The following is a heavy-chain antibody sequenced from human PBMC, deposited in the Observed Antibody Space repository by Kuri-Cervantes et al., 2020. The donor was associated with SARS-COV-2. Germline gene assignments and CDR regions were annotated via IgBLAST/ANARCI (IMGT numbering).Heavy chain of an antibody. CDR3: ARDLVGGDYFIPYYFDY. J-gene: IGHJ4*02. CDR2: ISSSSSTI. Sequence: GGSLRLSCAASGFTFSSYSMNWVRQAPGKGLEWVSYISSSSSTIYYADSVKGRFTISRDNAKNSLYLQMNSLRAEDTAVYYCARDLVGGDYFIPYYFDYWDQGTLVTVSS. V-gene: IGHV3-48*01. CDR1: GFTFSSYS. D-gene: IGHD4-17*01.